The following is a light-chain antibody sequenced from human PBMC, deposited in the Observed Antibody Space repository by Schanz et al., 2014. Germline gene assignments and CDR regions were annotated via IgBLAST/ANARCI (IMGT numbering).Light chain of an antibody. Sequence: DIQMTQSPSSLSASVGDRVTITCRASQTIGSYLNWYQHKSGKAPKLLIYAASTLRAGVPSRFSGSGAVTDFTLTISSLQPEDFATYYCQQSYSIFRTFGQGTKVEIK. CDR2: AAS. J-gene: IGKJ1*01. CDR1: QTIGSY. CDR3: QQSYSIFRT. V-gene: IGKV1-39*01.